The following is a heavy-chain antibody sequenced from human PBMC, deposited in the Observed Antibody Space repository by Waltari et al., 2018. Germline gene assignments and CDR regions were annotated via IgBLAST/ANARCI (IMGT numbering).Heavy chain of an antibody. Sequence: EVQLVESGGGLVQPGGSLRLSCAASGFTFSSYWMSWVRQAPGKGLEWEANIKQDGSEKYYVDSVKGRFTIARDNAKNSLYLQMNSLRAEDTAVYYCASPYDSSGYYAFDIWGQGTMVTVSS. D-gene: IGHD3-22*01. CDR3: ASPYDSSGYYAFDI. CDR2: IKQDGSEK. CDR1: GFTFSSYW. V-gene: IGHV3-7*01. J-gene: IGHJ3*02.